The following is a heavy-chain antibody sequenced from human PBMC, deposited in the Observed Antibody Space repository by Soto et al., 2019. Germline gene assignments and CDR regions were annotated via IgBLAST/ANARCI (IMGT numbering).Heavy chain of an antibody. D-gene: IGHD6-25*01. V-gene: IGHV1-8*01. CDR3: ARGRLQRNWFDP. J-gene: IGHJ5*02. CDR1: GYTFTSFD. CDR2: MNPNSGNT. Sequence: QVQLVQSGAEVKKPGASVKVSCKDSGYTFTSFDFTWVRQATGQGLEWMGWMNPNSGNTGYAQKFQGRVSMTRNTSISTAYMELSSLTSEDTAVYYCARGRLQRNWFDPWGQGTLVTVSS.